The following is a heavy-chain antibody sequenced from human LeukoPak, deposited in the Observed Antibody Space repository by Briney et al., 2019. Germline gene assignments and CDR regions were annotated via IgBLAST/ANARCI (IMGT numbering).Heavy chain of an antibody. D-gene: IGHD3-10*01. V-gene: IGHV4-31*03. CDR1: GGSISSGGYY. J-gene: IGHJ4*02. CDR3: ARWLVRTNYFDY. CDR2: IYYSGST. Sequence: PSQTLSLTCTVSGGSISSGGYYWSWIRQHPGKGLEWIGYIYYSGSTYYNPSLKSRVTISVDTSKNQFSLKLSPVTAADTAVYYCARWLVRTNYFDYWGQGTLVTVSS.